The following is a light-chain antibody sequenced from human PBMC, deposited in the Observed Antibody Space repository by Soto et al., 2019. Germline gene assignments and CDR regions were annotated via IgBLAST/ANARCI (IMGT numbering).Light chain of an antibody. V-gene: IGKV4-1*01. J-gene: IGKJ3*01. Sequence: DIVMTQSPDSLAVSLGETATINCKSSQSILYSSNNNNYLAWYRQKPGQPPKLLIYWASTRESGVPDRFRGSGAGTDFTLTISRLKAEDVAVYYCQQYYSTPFTCGPGTKVDI. CDR3: QQYYSTPFT. CDR2: WAS. CDR1: QSILYSSNNNNY.